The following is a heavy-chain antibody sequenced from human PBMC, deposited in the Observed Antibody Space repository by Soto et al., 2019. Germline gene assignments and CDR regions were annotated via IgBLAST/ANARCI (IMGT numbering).Heavy chain of an antibody. J-gene: IGHJ4*02. CDR1: GGSISRHY. CDR3: GRDVEATGHLDY. CDR2: IFYNGRT. Sequence: SETLSLTCTVSGGSISRHYWSWIRQPPGEGLEWIGYIFYNGRTNFNPSLKSRVTISADTSKNQFSLKLISVTAADTAVYFCGRDVEATGHLDYWGQGTLVTVSS. V-gene: IGHV4-59*11. D-gene: IGHD1-1*01.